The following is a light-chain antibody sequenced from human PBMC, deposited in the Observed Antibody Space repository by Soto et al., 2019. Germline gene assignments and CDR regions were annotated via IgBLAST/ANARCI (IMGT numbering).Light chain of an antibody. CDR2: DAS. V-gene: IGKV3-11*01. CDR3: QQRSSWPPT. Sequence: EIVLTQSPATVSLSPGERATLSCRASQSAGTFLAWYQQKPGQAPRLLIYDASTRATGTPARFSGSGSGTDFTLTISSLETEDFAVFYCQQRSSWPPTFGGGTKVEIK. CDR1: QSAGTF. J-gene: IGKJ4*01.